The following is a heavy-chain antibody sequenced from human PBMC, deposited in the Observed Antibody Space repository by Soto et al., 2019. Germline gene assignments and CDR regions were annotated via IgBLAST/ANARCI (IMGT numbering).Heavy chain of an antibody. J-gene: IGHJ3*02. D-gene: IGHD1-1*01. V-gene: IGHV4-31*03. Sequence: QVQLQESGPGLVKPSQTLSLTCTVSDVSISSGGYYWSWIRQPPGKGLEWIGYIYYTGSSYYNPSLKSRITMSLDTSKNQFSLELSSVTVADTAVYYCARGSQLERDAFDIWGQGTMVTVSS. CDR2: IYYTGSS. CDR3: ARGSQLERDAFDI. CDR1: DVSISSGGYY.